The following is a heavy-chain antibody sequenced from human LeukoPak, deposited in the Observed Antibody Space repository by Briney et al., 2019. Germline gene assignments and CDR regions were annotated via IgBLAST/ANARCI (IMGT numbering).Heavy chain of an antibody. CDR2: IKQDGSEK. CDR3: ARDDYGALDY. Sequence: GGSLRLSCAASGFTFSSYGMHWVRQAPGKGLEWVANIKQDGSEKYYVDSVKGRFTISRDNAKNSLYLQMNSLRAEDTAVYYCARDDYGALDYWGQGTLVTVSS. J-gene: IGHJ4*02. CDR1: GFTFSSYG. D-gene: IGHD4-17*01. V-gene: IGHV3-7*01.